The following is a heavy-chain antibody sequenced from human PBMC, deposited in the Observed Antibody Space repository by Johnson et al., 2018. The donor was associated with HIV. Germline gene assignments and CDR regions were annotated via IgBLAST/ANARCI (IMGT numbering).Heavy chain of an antibody. D-gene: IGHD1-26*01. CDR2: IQYDGKNK. CDR3: ARSRWADDAFDG. CDR1: GLTFSNYD. J-gene: IGHJ3*01. V-gene: IGHV3-30*02. Sequence: QEKLVESGGNLVQPGGSLRLSCTASGLTFSNYDMHWVRQSPGRWLEEVAFIQYDGKNKYYADSVKGRFTISRDNAKNTVYLQMISLRAEDMAVYYCARSRWADDAFDGWGQGTMVTVSS.